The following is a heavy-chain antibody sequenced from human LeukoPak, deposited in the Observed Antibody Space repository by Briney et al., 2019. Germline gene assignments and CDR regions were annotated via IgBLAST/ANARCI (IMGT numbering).Heavy chain of an antibody. D-gene: IGHD5-24*01. J-gene: IGHJ4*02. Sequence: GGSLRLSCAASGFTFNSYAMSWVRQAPGKGLEWVSTISSGGGNKYYADSVKGRFAISRDNSKNTLYLQMSSLRAEDTAVYYCAKGRWLPLYFFDYWGQGTLVTVSS. CDR3: AKGRWLPLYFFDY. V-gene: IGHV3-23*01. CDR2: ISSGGGNK. CDR1: GFTFNSYA.